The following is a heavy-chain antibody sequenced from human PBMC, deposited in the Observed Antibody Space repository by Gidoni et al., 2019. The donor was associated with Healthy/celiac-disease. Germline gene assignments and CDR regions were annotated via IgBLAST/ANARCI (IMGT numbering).Heavy chain of an antibody. CDR3: AAEGGEYYYYGMDV. CDR1: GFTVSSNY. V-gene: IGHV3-53*01. Sequence: EVQLVESGGGLIQPGGSLRLSCAASGFTVSSNYMSWVRQAPGKGLEWVSVIYSGGSTYYADSVKGRFTIPRDNSKNTLYLQMNSLRAEDTAVYYCAAEGGEYYYYGMDVWGQGTTVTVSS. D-gene: IGHD3-10*01. J-gene: IGHJ6*02. CDR2: IYSGGST.